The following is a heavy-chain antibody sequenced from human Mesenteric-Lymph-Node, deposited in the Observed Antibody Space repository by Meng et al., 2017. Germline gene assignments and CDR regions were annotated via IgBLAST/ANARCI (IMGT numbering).Heavy chain of an antibody. V-gene: IGHV3-66*01. D-gene: IGHD3-10*01. CDR1: GFTVSSNY. J-gene: IGHJ3*02. Sequence: EWKLVQSGGGLVRPGGSLMLSCAASGFTVSSNYMSWVRQAPGKGLEWVSLFYIDGETSYADSVKGRFTISRDNSKNTLYLQMNSLRAEDTAVYYCARTAFGVLRSAFDIWGQGTMVTVSS. CDR3: ARTAFGVLRSAFDI. CDR2: FYIDGET.